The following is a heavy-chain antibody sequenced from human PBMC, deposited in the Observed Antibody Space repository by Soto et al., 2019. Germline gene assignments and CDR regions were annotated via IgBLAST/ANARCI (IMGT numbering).Heavy chain of an antibody. CDR3: ARTSISYDSGGADY. Sequence: GGSLRLSCAASGFTFSSYWMHWVRQAPGKGLVWVSRINSDGSSTTYADSVKGRFTISRDNAKNTLYLQMNSLRAEDTAVYYCARTSISYDSGGADYWGRGTLVTVSS. V-gene: IGHV3-74*01. D-gene: IGHD3-10*01. CDR2: INSDGSST. J-gene: IGHJ4*02. CDR1: GFTFSSYW.